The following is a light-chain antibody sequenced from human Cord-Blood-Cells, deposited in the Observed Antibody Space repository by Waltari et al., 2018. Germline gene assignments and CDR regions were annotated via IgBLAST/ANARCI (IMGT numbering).Light chain of an antibody. CDR1: KLGDTY. CDR2: QDS. Sequence: SYELTQPPSVSVSPGQTASITCSGDKLGDTYACWYQQNPGQSPVLVIYQDSKRPSVIPERFSGSNSGNTATLTISGTQAMDEADYYCQAWDSSTWVFGGGTKLTVL. CDR3: QAWDSSTWV. J-gene: IGLJ3*02. V-gene: IGLV3-1*01.